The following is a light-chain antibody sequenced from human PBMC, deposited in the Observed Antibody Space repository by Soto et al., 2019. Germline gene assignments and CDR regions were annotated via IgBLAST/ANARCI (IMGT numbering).Light chain of an antibody. J-gene: IGLJ3*02. CDR1: NSNLGAGYD. CDR3: QAYDYSLTAFG. Sequence: QSVLTQPPSVSGAPGQRVTISCTGNNSNLGAGYDVHWYQQLPGAAPKLVIFGNRNRPSGVPERFSGSKSGTSASLAITGLQAEDEADYYGQAYDYSLTAFGFGGGTKLTVL. V-gene: IGLV1-40*01. CDR2: GNR.